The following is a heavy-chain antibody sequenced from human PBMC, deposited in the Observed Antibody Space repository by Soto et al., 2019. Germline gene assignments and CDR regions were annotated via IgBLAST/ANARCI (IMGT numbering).Heavy chain of an antibody. D-gene: IGHD4-4*01. CDR2: INPSSGGT. CDR1: GYPFTGPY. J-gene: IGHJ6*02. V-gene: IGHV1-2*02. CDR3: ARDFRTYSHGVDV. Sequence: QAQLVQSGTGVKKPGASVKVSCKASGYPFTGPYIYWVRQAPGQGLEWMGWINPSSGGTEFAEKFQGRVTVTRDTSIRTVFLELNSLTSDDTGVYFCARDFRTYSHGVDVWGQGTAVTVSS.